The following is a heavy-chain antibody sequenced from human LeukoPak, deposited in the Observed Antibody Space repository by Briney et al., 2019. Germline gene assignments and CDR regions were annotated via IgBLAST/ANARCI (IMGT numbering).Heavy chain of an antibody. D-gene: IGHD5-24*01. V-gene: IGHV3-30*03. J-gene: IGHJ4*02. CDR2: ISYDGSYK. CDR3: AIGDGFHPFYY. CDR1: GFTFSSYI. Sequence: PGGSLRLSCAASGFTFSSYIMHWVRQAPGKGLEWVAVISYDGSYKYYADSVKGRFTISRDNSKNTQYLQMNSLRDEDTAVYYCAIGDGFHPFYYWGQGALVTVSS.